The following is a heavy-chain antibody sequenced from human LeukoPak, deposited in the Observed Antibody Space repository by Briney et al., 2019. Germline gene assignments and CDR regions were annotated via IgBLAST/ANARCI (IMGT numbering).Heavy chain of an antibody. D-gene: IGHD3/OR15-3a*01. CDR3: TTNHNFLTGYPY. V-gene: IGHV3-15*01. CDR2: IKSKTDGGTT. Sequence: PGGSLRLSCAASGFTFSNAWMSWVRQAPGKGLEWVGRIKSKTDGGTTDYAAPVKGRFTISRDDSKNTLYLQMNSLKTEDTAVYYCTTNHNFLTGYPYWGQGTLVTVSS. CDR1: GFTFSNAW. J-gene: IGHJ4*02.